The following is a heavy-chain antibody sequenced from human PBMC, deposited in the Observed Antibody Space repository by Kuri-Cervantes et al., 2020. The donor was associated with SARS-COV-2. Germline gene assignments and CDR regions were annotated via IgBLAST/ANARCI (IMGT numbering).Heavy chain of an antibody. CDR3: AREYYDILTGHQLFDY. Sequence: ASVKVSCKASGYTFTGYYMHWVRQAPGQGLEWMGWINPNSGGTNYAQKFQGWVTMTRDTSISTAYMELSRLRSDDTAVYYCAREYYDILTGHQLFDYWGQGTLVTVSS. CDR2: INPNSGGT. J-gene: IGHJ4*02. CDR1: GYTFTGYY. V-gene: IGHV1-2*04. D-gene: IGHD3-9*01.